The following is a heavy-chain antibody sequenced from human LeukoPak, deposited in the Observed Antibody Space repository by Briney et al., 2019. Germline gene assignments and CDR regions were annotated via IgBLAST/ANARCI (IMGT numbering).Heavy chain of an antibody. CDR1: GYTFTSYG. CDR2: ISAYNGNT. Sequence: ASVKVSCKASGYTFTSYGISWVRQAPGQGLEWMGWISAYNGNTNYAQKFQGRVTMTRDTSISTAYMELSRLRSDDTAVYYCARLAGDEFDYWGQGTLVTVSS. J-gene: IGHJ4*02. V-gene: IGHV1-18*01. CDR3: ARLAGDEFDY. D-gene: IGHD7-27*01.